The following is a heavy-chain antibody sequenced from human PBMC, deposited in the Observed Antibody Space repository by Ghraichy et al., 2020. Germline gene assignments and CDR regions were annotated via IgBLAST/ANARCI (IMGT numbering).Heavy chain of an antibody. CDR2: IYHSGST. J-gene: IGHJ3*02. D-gene: IGHD3-3*01. CDR1: GGSISSADYS. CDR3: ARAPYDDDGFYDDGFDI. Sequence: SQTLSLTCAVSGGSISSADYSWTWIRQPPGKGLEWIGYIYHSGSTYYNPSLKSRVTISADRSKNHISLELSSVTAADTAVYFCARAPYDDDGFYDDGFDIWGQGTRVTVSS. V-gene: IGHV4-30-2*01.